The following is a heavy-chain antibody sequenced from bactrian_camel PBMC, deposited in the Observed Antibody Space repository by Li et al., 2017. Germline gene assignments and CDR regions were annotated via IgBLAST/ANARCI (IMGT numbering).Heavy chain of an antibody. D-gene: IGHD2*01. J-gene: IGHJ4*01. Sequence: HVQLVESGGGFVQPGGSLTLSCAASAFTFSNYDMTWVRQAPGKGLEWVSSITFGHSTTTYYGDSVKGRFTISRDNAKNTLYLQLNSLKTEDTAMYYCAKERTRYYKQYDARTSTYRGQGTQVTVS. V-gene: IGHV3-2*01. CDR2: ITFGHSTTT. CDR3: AKERTRYYKQYDARTSTY. CDR1: AFTFSNYD.